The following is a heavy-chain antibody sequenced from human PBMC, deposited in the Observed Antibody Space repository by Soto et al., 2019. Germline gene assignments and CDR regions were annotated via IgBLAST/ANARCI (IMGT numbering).Heavy chain of an antibody. CDR3: VRRYCYGGTCYAFDI. CDR1: GFTLSGYS. J-gene: IGHJ3*02. Sequence: EVQLVGSGGGLVKPGGSLRLSCAASGFTLSGYSMSWVRQAPWKGLEWVSAITSSGSSIYYADSVRGRFTNSRDNAMNSLYLQMNSLTAEDTAVYYCVRRYCYGGTCYAFDIWGQGTMVTVSS. V-gene: IGHV3-21*01. CDR2: ITSSGSSI. D-gene: IGHD2-15*01.